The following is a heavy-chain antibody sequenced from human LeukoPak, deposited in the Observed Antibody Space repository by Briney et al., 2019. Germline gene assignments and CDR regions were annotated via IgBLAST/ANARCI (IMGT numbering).Heavy chain of an antibody. J-gene: IGHJ3*02. D-gene: IGHD2-8*01. Sequence: ASVKVSCKASGYTFTSYGISWVRQAPGQGLEWMGWTSAYNGNTNYAQKLQGRVTMTTDTSTSTAYMELRSLRSDDTAVYYCARDLMKSRGPYDAFDIWGQGTMVTVSS. CDR2: TSAYNGNT. CDR3: ARDLMKSRGPYDAFDI. CDR1: GYTFTSYG. V-gene: IGHV1-18*01.